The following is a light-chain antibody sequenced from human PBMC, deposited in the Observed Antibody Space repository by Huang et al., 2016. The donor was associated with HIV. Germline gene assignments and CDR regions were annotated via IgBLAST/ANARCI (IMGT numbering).Light chain of an antibody. CDR1: KGISNY. CDR3: QNSQT. V-gene: IGKV1-27*01. Sequence: DIQMTQSPSSLSASVGDRVTITCRASKGISNYLAWYQQKVGKVPKLLMYAASTLQSGVPSRFSGSGSGTDFTLTISSLQPEDVATYYCQNSQTFGQGTKVEIK. CDR2: AAS. J-gene: IGKJ1*01.